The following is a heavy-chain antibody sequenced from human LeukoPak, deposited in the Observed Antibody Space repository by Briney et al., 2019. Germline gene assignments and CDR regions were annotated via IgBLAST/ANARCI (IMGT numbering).Heavy chain of an antibody. D-gene: IGHD2-8*01. V-gene: IGHV4-61*02. J-gene: IGHJ4*02. CDR2: IYASGKT. CDR3: ARSFNEKYYFES. Sequence: SQTLSLTCTVSGDSISRGRYYWSWVRQPAGKELEWIGRIYASGKTDYNPYTPSLKSRVAMSLDTSKNQVSLYLTSVTAADTAMYFCARSFNEKYYFESWRQGTLVTVSS. CDR1: GDSISRGRYY.